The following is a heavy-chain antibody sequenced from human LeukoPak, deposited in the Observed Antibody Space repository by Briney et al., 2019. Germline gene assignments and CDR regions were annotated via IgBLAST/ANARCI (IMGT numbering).Heavy chain of an antibody. Sequence: ASVKVSCKASGYTFTSYYMHWVRQAPGQGLEWMGIINPSGGSTSYAQKFQGRVTMTRDTSTSTVYKELSSLRSEDTAVYYCARDSPPGIVATILSYWGQGTLVTVSS. CDR2: INPSGGST. V-gene: IGHV1-46*01. CDR1: GYTFTSYY. CDR3: ARDSPPGIVATILSY. J-gene: IGHJ4*02. D-gene: IGHD5-12*01.